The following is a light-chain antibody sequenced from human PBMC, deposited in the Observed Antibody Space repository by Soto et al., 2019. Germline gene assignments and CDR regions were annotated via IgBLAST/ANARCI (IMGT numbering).Light chain of an antibody. CDR1: QSISTW. CDR3: QHYNSYSEA. V-gene: IGKV1-5*01. J-gene: IGKJ1*01. Sequence: DIQMTQSPSTLSASVGDRVTITCRASQSISTWLAWYQQIPGKAPKLLIYAASTLQSGVPSRFSGSGSGTDFTLTISSLQPDDFATSYCQHYNSYSEAFGQGTKVDIK. CDR2: AAS.